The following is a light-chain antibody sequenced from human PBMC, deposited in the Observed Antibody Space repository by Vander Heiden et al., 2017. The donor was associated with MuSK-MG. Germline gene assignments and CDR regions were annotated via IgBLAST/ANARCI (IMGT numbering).Light chain of an antibody. V-gene: IGKV4-1*01. Sequence: DIVMTQYPASLAVPQGERATINCKSSQSVLYSSNNKNDLAWYQQKPGQPPKLLIYWASTRESGVPDRFSGSGSGTDSTLTISSLQAEDVAVYYCQQYYSTPWTFGQGTKVEIK. CDR3: QQYYSTPWT. CDR2: WAS. J-gene: IGKJ1*01. CDR1: QSVLYSSNNKND.